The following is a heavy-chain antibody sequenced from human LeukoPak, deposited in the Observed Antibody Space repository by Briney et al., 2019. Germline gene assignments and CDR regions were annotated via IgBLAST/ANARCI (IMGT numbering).Heavy chain of an antibody. CDR3: ARGPAKNIAAAGTNFDY. CDR1: GGSFSGYY. Sequence: SETLSLTCAVYGGSFSGYYWSWIRQSPGEGLEWIGEINHSGSTNYNPSLKSRVTISVDTSKNQFSLKLSSVTAADTAVYYCARGPAKNIAAAGTNFDYWGQGTLVTVSS. V-gene: IGHV4-34*01. D-gene: IGHD6-13*01. CDR2: INHSGST. J-gene: IGHJ4*02.